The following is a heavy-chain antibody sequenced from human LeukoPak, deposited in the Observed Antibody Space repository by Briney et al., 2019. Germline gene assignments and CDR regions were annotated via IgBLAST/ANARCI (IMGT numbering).Heavy chain of an antibody. CDR3: ARVAVPMIVVVINTDY. D-gene: IGHD3-22*01. Sequence: GGSLRLSCAASGFTFSSYGMNWVRQAPGKGLEWVAVISYDGSNKYYADSVKGRFTISRDNSKNTLYLQMNSLRAEDTAVYYCARVAVPMIVVVINTDYWGQGTLVTVSS. CDR2: ISYDGSNK. CDR1: GFTFSSYG. V-gene: IGHV3-30*03. J-gene: IGHJ4*02.